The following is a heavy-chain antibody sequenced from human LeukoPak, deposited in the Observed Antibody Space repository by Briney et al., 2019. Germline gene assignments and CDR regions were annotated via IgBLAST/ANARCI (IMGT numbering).Heavy chain of an antibody. CDR1: GGSVSSGGYY. Sequence: PSGTLSLTCTVSGGSVSSGGYYWSWIRQHPGKGLEWIGYIYYSGNTHYNPSLESRLTISLDTSTNQFSLKLGSVTAADTAVYYCATTGYYYYVDVWGKGTTVTVSS. V-gene: IGHV4-31*03. CDR2: IYYSGNT. J-gene: IGHJ6*03. D-gene: IGHD2-8*02. CDR3: ATTGYYYYVDV.